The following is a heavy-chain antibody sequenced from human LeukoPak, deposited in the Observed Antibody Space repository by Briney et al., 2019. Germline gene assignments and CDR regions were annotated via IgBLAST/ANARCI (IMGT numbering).Heavy chain of an antibody. V-gene: IGHV1-69*13. CDR1: GGTFSSYA. J-gene: IGHJ4*02. CDR3: ARVKVGDYGGKEVFDY. Sequence: SVKVSCKASGGTFSSYAISWVRQAPGQGLEWMGGIIPIFGTANYAQKFQGRVTITADESTSTAYMELSSLRSEDTAVYYCARVKVGDYGGKEVFDYWGQGTLVIVSS. D-gene: IGHD4-23*01. CDR2: IIPIFGTA.